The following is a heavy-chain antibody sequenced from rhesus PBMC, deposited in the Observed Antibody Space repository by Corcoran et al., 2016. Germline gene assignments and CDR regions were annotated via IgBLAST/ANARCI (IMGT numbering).Heavy chain of an antibody. Sequence: EVQLAESGGGLVQPGGSLSISCVARGCTVSSYRLGWVGQAPGKGLRCLSDIYGSTLYYGDSVKGRFTVTRDNAKNSLYLQMNSLRAEDTAVYYCTRVTTFSFDYWGQGVLVTVSS. CDR2: IYGSTL. CDR1: GCTVSSYR. V-gene: IGHV3-11*01. CDR3: TRVTTFSFDY. D-gene: IGHD4-17*01. J-gene: IGHJ4*01.